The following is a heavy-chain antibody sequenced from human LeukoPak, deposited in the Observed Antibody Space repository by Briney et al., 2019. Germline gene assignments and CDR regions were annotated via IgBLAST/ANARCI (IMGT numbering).Heavy chain of an antibody. CDR3: ARVPPYYYDSSGHFDY. D-gene: IGHD3-22*01. J-gene: IGHJ4*02. Sequence: ETLSPTCTVSGGSISSYYWSWIRQPPGKGLEWIGYIYYSGSTNYNPSLKSRVTISGDTSKNQFSLKLSSVTAADTAVYYCARVPPYYYDSSGHFDYWGQGTLVTVSS. V-gene: IGHV4-59*01. CDR2: IYYSGST. CDR1: GGSISSYY.